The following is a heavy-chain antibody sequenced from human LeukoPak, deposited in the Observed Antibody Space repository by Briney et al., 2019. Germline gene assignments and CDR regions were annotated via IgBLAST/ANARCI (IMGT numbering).Heavy chain of an antibody. J-gene: IGHJ6*03. CDR1: GYTLTELS. Sequence: ASVKVSCKVSGYTLTELSMHWVRQAPGKGLEWMGGFDPEDGETIYAQKFQGRVTMTEDTSTDTAYMELSSLRSEDTAVYYCATSEAFGDRAYYCYYYMDVWGKGTTVTVSS. CDR2: FDPEDGET. D-gene: IGHD3-3*01. CDR3: ATSEAFGDRAYYCYYYMDV. V-gene: IGHV1-24*01.